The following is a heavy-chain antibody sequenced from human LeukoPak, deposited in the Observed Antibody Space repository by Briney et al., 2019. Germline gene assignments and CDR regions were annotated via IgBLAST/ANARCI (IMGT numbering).Heavy chain of an antibody. Sequence: GGSLRLSCAAPGFTFSSYSMNWVRQAPGKGLEWVAIISFDGSTKYYADSVKGRFTISRDNSKNTLYLQMNSLRAEDTAVYYCARDGRQLERTYYFDYWGQGTLVTVSS. J-gene: IGHJ4*02. CDR2: ISFDGSTK. CDR1: GFTFSSYS. D-gene: IGHD1-1*01. V-gene: IGHV3-30*03. CDR3: ARDGRQLERTYYFDY.